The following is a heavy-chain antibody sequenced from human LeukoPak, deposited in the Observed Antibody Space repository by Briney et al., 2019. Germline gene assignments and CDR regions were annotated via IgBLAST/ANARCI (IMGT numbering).Heavy chain of an antibody. CDR1: GFTFSSYA. J-gene: IGHJ5*02. Sequence: GGSLRLSCAASGFTFSSYAMHWVRQPPGKGLVWVSRIYVDGRTTNYADSVKGRFTISRDNAKNTVYLEMNSLSVEDAATYYCIRDFRSADLWGQGTLVTVTS. V-gene: IGHV3-74*01. CDR3: IRDFRSADL. CDR2: IYVDGRTT.